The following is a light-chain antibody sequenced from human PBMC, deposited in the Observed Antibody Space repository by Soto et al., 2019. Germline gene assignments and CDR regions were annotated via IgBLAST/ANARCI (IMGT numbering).Light chain of an antibody. CDR3: MQSTNFPPT. Sequence: DVVMTQTPLSLSVTPGQPASISCKSSQSLLHITGETFLFWYLQKPGQSPQLLIYEVSTRVFGVQDRFSGSGSGTDLTLEISRVETDDVGIYYCMQSTNFPPTFGQGTRLGIE. CDR1: QSLLHITGETF. V-gene: IGKV2D-29*02. J-gene: IGKJ5*01. CDR2: EVS.